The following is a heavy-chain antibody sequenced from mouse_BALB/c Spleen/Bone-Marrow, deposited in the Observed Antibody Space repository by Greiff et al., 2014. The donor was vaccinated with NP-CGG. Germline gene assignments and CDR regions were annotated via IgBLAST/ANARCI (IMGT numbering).Heavy chain of an antibody. D-gene: IGHD2-4*01. CDR2: INPSSGYT. CDR3: ARGWDYEGYFDY. V-gene: IGHV1-4*01. CDR1: GYSFTSYT. Sequence: VQLQESGAELARPGASVKMSCKASGYSFTSYTMRWVKQRPGQGLEWIGYINPSSGYTNYNQKFKDKATLTADKSSSTAYMQLSSLTSEDSAVYYCARGWDYEGYFDYWGQGTTLTVSS. J-gene: IGHJ2*01.